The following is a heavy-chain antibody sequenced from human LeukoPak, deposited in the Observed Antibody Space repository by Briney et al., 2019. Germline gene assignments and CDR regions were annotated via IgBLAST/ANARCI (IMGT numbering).Heavy chain of an antibody. D-gene: IGHD3-9*01. V-gene: IGHV1-2*02. Sequence: GASVKVSCKASGYTFTGYCMHWVRQAPGQGLEWMGWINPNSGGTNYAQKFQGRVTMTRDTSISTAYMELSRLRSDDTAVYYCARAELLRYFDWSDFNWFDPWGQGTLVTVSS. J-gene: IGHJ5*02. CDR2: INPNSGGT. CDR1: GYTFTGYC. CDR3: ARAELLRYFDWSDFNWFDP.